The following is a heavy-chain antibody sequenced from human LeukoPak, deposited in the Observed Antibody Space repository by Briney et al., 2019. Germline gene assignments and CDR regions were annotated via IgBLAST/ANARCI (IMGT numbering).Heavy chain of an antibody. J-gene: IGHJ5*02. CDR3: ARRGFIAAAGTPGGWFDP. CDR1: GYTFTGYY. D-gene: IGHD6-13*01. V-gene: IGHV7-4-1*02. Sequence: ASVKVSCKASGYTFTGYYMNWVRQAPGQGLEWMGWINTNTGNPTYAQGFTGRFVFSLDTSVSTAYLQISSLKAEDTAVYYCARRGFIAAAGTPGGWFDPWGQGTLVTVSS. CDR2: INTNTGNP.